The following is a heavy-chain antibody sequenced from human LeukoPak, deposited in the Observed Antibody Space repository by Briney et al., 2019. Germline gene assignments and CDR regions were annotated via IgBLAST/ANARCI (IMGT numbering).Heavy chain of an antibody. CDR3: SNIIIGATGYGYGHH. J-gene: IGHJ1*01. Sequence: PGGSLRLSCAASRFTFSSYAMSWVSQAPGKGLELVSRISSSGTNTFYADSVKGRFTISRDNSKNTLYLQMSSLRAEDTAVYYCSNIIIGATGYGYGHHWGQGTLVTVSS. CDR2: ISSSGTNT. V-gene: IGHV3-23*01. CDR1: RFTFSSYA. D-gene: IGHD1-1*01.